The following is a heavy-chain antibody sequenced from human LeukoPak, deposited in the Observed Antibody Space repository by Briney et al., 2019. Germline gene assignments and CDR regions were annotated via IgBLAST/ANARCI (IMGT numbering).Heavy chain of an antibody. J-gene: IGHJ4*02. D-gene: IGHD5-18*01. V-gene: IGHV3-7*01. CDR3: ARRGYSYGWDY. Sequence: TGGSLRLSCAASGFTFSSYWMSWVRQAPGKGLEWVANIKQDGSEKYYVDSVKGRFTISRDNGRNSLYLEMTSLRVEDTAVYYCARRGYSYGWDYWGQGTLVTVSS. CDR1: GFTFSSYW. CDR2: IKQDGSEK.